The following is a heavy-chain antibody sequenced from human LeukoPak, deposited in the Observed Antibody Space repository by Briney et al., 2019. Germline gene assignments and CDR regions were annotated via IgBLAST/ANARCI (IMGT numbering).Heavy chain of an antibody. Sequence: GGSLRLSCAASGFAFSSYAVSWVRQAPGKGLEWVSAISGSGGSTYYADSVKGRFTISRDNSKNTLYLQMNSLRAEDTAVYYFAKDSITMVRGVPFYYYYMDVWGKGTTVTVSS. CDR1: GFAFSSYA. CDR2: ISGSGGST. J-gene: IGHJ6*03. CDR3: AKDSITMVRGVPFYYYYMDV. D-gene: IGHD3-10*01. V-gene: IGHV3-23*01.